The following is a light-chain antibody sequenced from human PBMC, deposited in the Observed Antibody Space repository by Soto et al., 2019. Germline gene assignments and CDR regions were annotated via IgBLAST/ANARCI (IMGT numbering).Light chain of an antibody. CDR3: QHHNSYSQT. CDR1: QSIRHY. Sequence: DIQMTQSPPTLSASVGDRVTITCRASQSIRHYLAWYQQMPGKAPHLLIYGASTLQSGVPSRFSGSGSGTEFTLTISSLQPDDFGTYFCQHHNSYSQTFGQGTKVEIK. CDR2: GAS. J-gene: IGKJ1*01. V-gene: IGKV1-5*01.